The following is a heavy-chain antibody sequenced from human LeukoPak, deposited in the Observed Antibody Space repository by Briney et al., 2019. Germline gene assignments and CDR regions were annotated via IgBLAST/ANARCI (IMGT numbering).Heavy chain of an antibody. CDR1: GGSISSYY. V-gene: IGHV4-4*07. Sequence: SETLSLTCTVSGGSISSYYWSWIRQPAGKGLEWIGRIYPSGSTNYNPSLKSRVIMSVDTSKNQFSLKLSSVTAADTAVYYCARDQNYYGMDVWGQGTTVTVSS. CDR2: IYPSGST. CDR3: ARDQNYYGMDV. J-gene: IGHJ6*02.